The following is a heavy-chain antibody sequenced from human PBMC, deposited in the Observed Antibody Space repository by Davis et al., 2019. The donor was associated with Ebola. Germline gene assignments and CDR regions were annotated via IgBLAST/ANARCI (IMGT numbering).Heavy chain of an antibody. CDR3: ARHRLDCTIATCPNSGMDV. J-gene: IGHJ6*02. Sequence: PSETLSLTCGVSDGSLSPYYWAWIRQPPGKGLEWIGEINYSGAIKFNPSLRSRVTISVDKSKNQVSLNLRSVTAADTAVYFCARHRLDCTIATCPNSGMDVWGQGTTVTVSS. CDR1: DGSLSPYY. CDR2: INYSGAI. D-gene: IGHD2-8*01. V-gene: IGHV4-34*01.